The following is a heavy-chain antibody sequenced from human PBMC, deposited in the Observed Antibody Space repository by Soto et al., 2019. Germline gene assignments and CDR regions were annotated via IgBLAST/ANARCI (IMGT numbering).Heavy chain of an antibody. J-gene: IGHJ4*02. D-gene: IGHD3-22*01. CDR2: INAGNGNT. CDR1: GYTFTSYA. CDR3: ARAAYYYESSGYYPGDY. V-gene: IGHV1-3*01. Sequence: ASVKVSCKASGYTFTSYAMHWVRQAPGQRLEWMGWINAGNGNTKYSQKFQGRVTITRDTSASTAYMEVSSLRSEDTAVYYCARAAYYYESSGYYPGDYWGQGTLVTVSS.